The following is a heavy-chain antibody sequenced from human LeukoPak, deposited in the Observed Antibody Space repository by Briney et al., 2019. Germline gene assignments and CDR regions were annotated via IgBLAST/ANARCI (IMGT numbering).Heavy chain of an antibody. CDR3: ARRSTRYCGGDCYFDY. J-gene: IGHJ4*02. D-gene: IGHD2-21*02. CDR2: ISSSGSTI. Sequence: GSLRLSCAASGFTFSDYYMSWIRQAPGKGLEWISYISSSGSTIYYADSVKGRFTISRDNAKNSLYLLMNSLRAEDTAVYYCARRSTRYCGGDCYFDYWGQGTLVTVSS. V-gene: IGHV3-11*01. CDR1: GFTFSDYY.